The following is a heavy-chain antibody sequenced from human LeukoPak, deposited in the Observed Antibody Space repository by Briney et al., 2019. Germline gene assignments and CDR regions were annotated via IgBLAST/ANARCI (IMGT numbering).Heavy chain of an antibody. V-gene: IGHV4-61*02. Sequence: TLSLTCTVSGGSISSGSYYWSWIRQPAGKGLEWIGRIYTSGSTNYNPSLKSRVTISVDTSKNQFSLKLSSVTAADTAAYYCAREMWSYYGDYSNWFDPWGQGTLVTVSS. CDR1: GGSISSGSYY. CDR2: IYTSGST. J-gene: IGHJ5*02. D-gene: IGHD4-17*01. CDR3: AREMWSYYGDYSNWFDP.